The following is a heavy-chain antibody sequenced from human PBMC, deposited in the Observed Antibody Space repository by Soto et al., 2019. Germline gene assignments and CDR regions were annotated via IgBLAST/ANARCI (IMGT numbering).Heavy chain of an antibody. Sequence: PSETLSLTCAVSGGSSSSGGYSWSWIRQPPGKGLEWIGYIYHSGSTYYNPSLKSRVTISVDRSKNQFSLKLSSVTAADTAVYYCARVRGWFGEFNWFDPWGQGTLVTVSS. V-gene: IGHV4-30-2*01. CDR3: ARVRGWFGEFNWFDP. CDR2: IYHSGST. CDR1: GGSSSSGGYS. J-gene: IGHJ5*02. D-gene: IGHD3-10*01.